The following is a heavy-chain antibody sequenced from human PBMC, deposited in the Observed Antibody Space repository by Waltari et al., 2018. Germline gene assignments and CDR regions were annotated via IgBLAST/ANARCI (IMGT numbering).Heavy chain of an antibody. CDR3: TRGGRDSSWYWRD. D-gene: IGHD6-13*01. J-gene: IGHJ4*02. CDR2: IKQDGSEK. Sequence: EVQLVESGGGLAPPGGSLRLSCADSGLSFSNYWMTWVRQASGKGPEWVANIKQDGSEKYYMDSVKGRFTISRDNAKNSLYLQMNNLRVEDTAVYYCTRGGRDSSWYWRDWGQGTLVTVSS. V-gene: IGHV3-7*01. CDR1: GLSFSNYW.